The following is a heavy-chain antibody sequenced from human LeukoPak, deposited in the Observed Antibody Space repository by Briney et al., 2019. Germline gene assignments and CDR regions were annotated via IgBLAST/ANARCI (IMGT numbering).Heavy chain of an antibody. CDR1: GYTFTGYY. CDR2: INPNSGGT. D-gene: IGHD1-1*01. J-gene: IGHJ4*02. Sequence: ASVKVSCKASGYTFTGYYMHWVREAPGQGLDWMGWINPNSGGTNYAQKFQGRVTMTRDTSISTAYMELSRLRSDDTAVYYCARAQWYNWNEVFYFDYWGQGTLVTVSS. V-gene: IGHV1-2*02. CDR3: ARAQWYNWNEVFYFDY.